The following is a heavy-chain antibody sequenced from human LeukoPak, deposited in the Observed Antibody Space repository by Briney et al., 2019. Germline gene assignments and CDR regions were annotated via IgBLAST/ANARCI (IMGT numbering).Heavy chain of an antibody. J-gene: IGHJ5*02. CDR2: INHSGST. Sequence: SETLSLTCAVYGGSFSGYYWSWIRQPPGKGLEWIGEINHSGSTNYNPSLKSRVTISVDTSKNQFSLKLSSVTAADTAVYYCARGREAWQWLVLAPWFDPWGQGTLVTVSS. D-gene: IGHD6-19*01. V-gene: IGHV4-34*01. CDR3: ARGREAWQWLVLAPWFDP. CDR1: GGSFSGYY.